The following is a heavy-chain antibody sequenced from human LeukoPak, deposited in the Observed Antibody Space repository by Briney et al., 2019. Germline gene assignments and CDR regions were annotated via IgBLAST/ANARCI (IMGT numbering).Heavy chain of an antibody. V-gene: IGHV3-23*01. Sequence: ETLSLTCAVYGGSFSGYYWSWVHQAPGKGLEWVSAISGSGGSTYYADSVKGRFTISRDNSKNTLYLQMNSLRAEDTAVYYCAKGRLRLGELSSPEDYWGQGTLVTVSS. CDR2: ISGSGGST. J-gene: IGHJ4*02. CDR3: AKGRLRLGELSSPEDY. CDR1: GGSFSGYY. D-gene: IGHD3-16*02.